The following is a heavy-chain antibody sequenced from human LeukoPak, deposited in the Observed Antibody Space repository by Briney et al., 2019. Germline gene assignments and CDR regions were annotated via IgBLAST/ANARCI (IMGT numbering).Heavy chain of an antibody. J-gene: IGHJ6*03. CDR3: ARGYPSAFYYYYMDV. CDR2: IYTDGTT. Sequence: PGGSLRLSCAASGFSISSNFMSWVRQAPGKGLEWVAVIYTDGTTFYADSVKGRFTISRDSSKNTVSLQMNSLRVDDTAVYYCARGYPSAFYYYYMDVWGKGTTVTVSS. V-gene: IGHV3-53*01. D-gene: IGHD2-15*01. CDR1: GFSISSNF.